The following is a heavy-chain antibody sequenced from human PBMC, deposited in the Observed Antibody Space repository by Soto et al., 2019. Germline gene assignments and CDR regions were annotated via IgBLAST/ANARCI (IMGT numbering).Heavy chain of an antibody. CDR1: GGSFSGYY. J-gene: IGHJ5*02. Sequence: SETLSLTCAVYGGSFSGYYWSWIRQPPGKGLEWIGEINHSGSTNYNPSLKSRVTISVDTSKNQFSLKLSSVTAADTAVYYCALIVVVPAAPARWFDPWGQGTLVTVSS. CDR2: INHSGST. CDR3: ALIVVVPAAPARWFDP. V-gene: IGHV4-34*01. D-gene: IGHD2-2*01.